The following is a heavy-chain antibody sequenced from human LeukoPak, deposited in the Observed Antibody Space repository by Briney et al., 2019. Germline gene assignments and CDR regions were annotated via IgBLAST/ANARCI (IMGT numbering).Heavy chain of an antibody. V-gene: IGHV3-21*01. CDR2: ISSSSSYI. D-gene: IGHD6-19*01. CDR1: GFTFSSYS. J-gene: IGHJ3*02. CDR3: ARVQYSSEGAFDI. Sequence: GGSLRLSCAASGFTFSSYSMNWVRQAPGKGLEWVSSISSSSSYIYYADSVKGRFTISRDNAKNSLYLQMNSLRAEDTAVYYCARVQYSSEGAFDIWGQGTMVTVSS.